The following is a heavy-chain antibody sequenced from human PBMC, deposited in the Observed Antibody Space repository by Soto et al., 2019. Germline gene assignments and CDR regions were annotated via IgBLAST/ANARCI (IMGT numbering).Heavy chain of an antibody. CDR3: ARQTCSSTSCYIGFGYFDY. D-gene: IGHD2-2*02. Sequence: SETLSLTCTVSGGSISSSSYYWGWIRQPPGKGLEWIGSIYYSGSTYYNPSLKSRVTISVDTSKNQFSLKLSSVTAADTAVYYCARQTCSSTSCYIGFGYFDYWGQGTLVTVSS. J-gene: IGHJ4*02. CDR2: IYYSGST. V-gene: IGHV4-39*01. CDR1: GGSISSSSYY.